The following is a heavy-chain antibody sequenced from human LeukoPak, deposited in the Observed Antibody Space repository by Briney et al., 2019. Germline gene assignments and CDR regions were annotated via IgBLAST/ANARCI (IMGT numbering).Heavy chain of an antibody. D-gene: IGHD7-27*01. V-gene: IGHV3-53*01. Sequence: GGSLRLSCAASGFTFSNNYMTWVRQAPGKGPEWVSVIYSGGSTYYADSVKGRFTISRDNSKNTLYLQMNNLRAEDTAVYYCARRLPTAWGADYWGQGTLVTVSS. CDR1: GFTFSNNY. CDR3: ARRLPTAWGADY. CDR2: IYSGGST. J-gene: IGHJ4*02.